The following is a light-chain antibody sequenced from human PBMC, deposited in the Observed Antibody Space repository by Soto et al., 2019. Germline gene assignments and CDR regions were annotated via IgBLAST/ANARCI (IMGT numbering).Light chain of an antibody. CDR3: QHYDHLPPLT. V-gene: IGKV1-33*01. CDR2: DVS. J-gene: IGKJ4*01. CDR1: QDIKNY. Sequence: DIPMIQSPSSLSASVGDRVTITCQASQDIKNYLNWYQQKPGKAPKLLIYDVSNLETGVPSRFSGSGSATHFSLTISSLQPEDVATDYCQHYDHLPPLTFGGGTRVQIK.